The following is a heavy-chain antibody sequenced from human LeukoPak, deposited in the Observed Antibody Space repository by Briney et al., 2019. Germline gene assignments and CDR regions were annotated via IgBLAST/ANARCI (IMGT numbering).Heavy chain of an antibody. D-gene: IGHD3-10*01. Sequence: PSETLSLTCIVSGGSISSTVSYWGWVRQPPGKGLEWIGSIHYSGSTYYIPSLKSRITISLDMSKNQYSLKLSSVTAADTAVYYCARVADDMVRGVIITLFDYWGQGTLVTVSS. V-gene: IGHV4-39*07. CDR3: ARVADDMVRGVIITLFDY. CDR1: GGSISSTVSY. J-gene: IGHJ4*02. CDR2: IHYSGST.